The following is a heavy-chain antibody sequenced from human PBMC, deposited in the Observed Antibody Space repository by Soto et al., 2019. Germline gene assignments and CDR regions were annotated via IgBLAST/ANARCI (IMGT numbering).Heavy chain of an antibody. CDR1: GFTFNNYG. J-gene: IGHJ4*02. CDR3: ASEAGYHGTRGRQRPDC. D-gene: IGHD6-25*01. V-gene: IGHV3-33*01. CDR2: IRHGGSNK. Sequence: QVQLVESGGGIVQPGGSLGLSCAASGFTFNNYGMHWVRQAPGKGLEWVAGIRHGGSNKYYTDSVKGRFTISRDNTKNMLYLQMKSLRDEDTAVYHCASEAGYHGTRGRQRPDCWGKGIMVTVSS.